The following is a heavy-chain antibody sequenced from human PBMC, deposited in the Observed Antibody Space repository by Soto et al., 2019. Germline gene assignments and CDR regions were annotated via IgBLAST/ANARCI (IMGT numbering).Heavy chain of an antibody. V-gene: IGHV3-30*18. D-gene: IGHD3-3*02. CDR1: GFTFSRYG. CDR3: AKDRDLAISFFSSNNWFDP. CDR2: ISYDGSNK. J-gene: IGHJ5*02. Sequence: GGSLRLSCAASGFTFSRYGMDWVRQAPGKXLEWVAVISYDGSNKYYADSVKGRFTISRDNSKNTLYLQMNSLRAEDTAVYYCAKDRDLAISFFSSNNWFDPWGQGTLVTVSS.